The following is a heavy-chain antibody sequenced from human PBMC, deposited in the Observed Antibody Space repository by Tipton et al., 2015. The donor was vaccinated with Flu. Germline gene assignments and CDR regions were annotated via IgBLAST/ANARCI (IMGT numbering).Heavy chain of an antibody. CDR1: GGSFHTYA. V-gene: IGHV1-69*01. CDR3: AKGGYRKWFDP. J-gene: IGHJ5*02. Sequence: QVQLVQSGAEVKKPGSSVKVSCKASGGSFHTYAIDWVRQAPGQGLEWMGGLIPIFTTPNYAPNFQGRVTITADESTTTAYMELNNRRSEDTAVYYCAKGGYRKWFDPWGQGTLVIVSS. D-gene: IGHD5-12*01. CDR2: LIPIFTTP.